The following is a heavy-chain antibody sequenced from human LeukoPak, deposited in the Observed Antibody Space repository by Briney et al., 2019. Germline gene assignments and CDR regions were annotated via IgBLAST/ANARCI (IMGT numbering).Heavy chain of an antibody. Sequence: GGSLRLSCAASGFTFSSYWMSWVRQAPGKGLEWVANIKQDGSEKYYVDSVKGRFTISRDNAKNSLYLQMNSLRAEDTAVYYCARDLDNWNDAYFDYWGQGTLVTVSP. CDR3: ARDLDNWNDAYFDY. J-gene: IGHJ4*02. V-gene: IGHV3-7*01. D-gene: IGHD1-1*01. CDR1: GFTFSSYW. CDR2: IKQDGSEK.